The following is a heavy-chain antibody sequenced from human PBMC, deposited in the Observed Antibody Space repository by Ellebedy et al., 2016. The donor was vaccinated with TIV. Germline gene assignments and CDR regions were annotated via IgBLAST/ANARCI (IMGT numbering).Heavy chain of an antibody. V-gene: IGHV3-23*01. CDR3: ATRAWLDS. CDR1: GFTVSSNY. CDR2: ISDSGGSA. Sequence: GESLKISCAASGFTVSSNYMSWVRQAPGTGLEWVSGISDSGGSANYADSVKGRFAISRDNSKNTLYLQMNSLRAEDTALYYCATRAWLDSWGQGTLVTVSS. J-gene: IGHJ4*02. D-gene: IGHD2-21*01.